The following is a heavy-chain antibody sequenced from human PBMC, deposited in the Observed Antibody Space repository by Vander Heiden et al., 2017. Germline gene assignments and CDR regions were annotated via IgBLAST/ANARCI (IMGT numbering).Heavy chain of an antibody. CDR3: ARAKYYGTIFGVSPLIPTS. J-gene: IGHJ5*02. CDR2: IKQDGSGK. Sequence: EVQLVESGGGLVQPGGSLRLSCAASGFTFSSSWLSWVRQAPGKGLEWVANIKQDGSGKYYVDSVKGRFTISRDNAKNSLYLQMNSLRAEDTAVYYCARAKYYGTIFGVSPLIPTSWGQGTLVTVSS. D-gene: IGHD3-3*01. CDR1: GFTFSSSW. V-gene: IGHV3-7*01.